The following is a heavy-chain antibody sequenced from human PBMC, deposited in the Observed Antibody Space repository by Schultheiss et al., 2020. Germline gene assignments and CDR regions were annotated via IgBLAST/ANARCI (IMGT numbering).Heavy chain of an antibody. CDR2: ISAYNGNT. Sequence: ASVKVSCKASGYTFTGYYIQWVRQAPGQGLEWMGWISAYNGNTNYAQKLQGRVTMTTDTSTSTAYMELRSLRSDDTAVYYCARRAYSGYDSHFDYWGQGTLVTVSS. CDR3: ARRAYSGYDSHFDY. V-gene: IGHV1-18*01. D-gene: IGHD5-12*01. J-gene: IGHJ4*02. CDR1: GYTFTGYY.